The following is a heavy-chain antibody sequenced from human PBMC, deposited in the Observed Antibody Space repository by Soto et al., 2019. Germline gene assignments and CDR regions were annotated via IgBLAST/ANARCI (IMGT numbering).Heavy chain of an antibody. CDR2: INHSGST. V-gene: IGHV4-34*01. D-gene: IGHD2-2*01. Sequence: QVQLQQWGARLLKPSETLSLTCAVYGGSFSGYYWSWIRQPPGKGLEWIGEINHSGSTNYNPSLKSRVTISVDTSKNQFSLKLSSVTAADTAVYYCTRVFGRSVVVVTAAANHFDYWGQGTLVTVSS. J-gene: IGHJ4*02. CDR1: GGSFSGYY. CDR3: TRVFGRSVVVVTAAANHFDY.